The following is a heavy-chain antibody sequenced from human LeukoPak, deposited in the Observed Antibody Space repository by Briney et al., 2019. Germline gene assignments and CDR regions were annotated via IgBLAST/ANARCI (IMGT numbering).Heavy chain of an antibody. CDR2: ISSSSGYM. V-gene: IGHV3-21*01. D-gene: IGHD3-10*01. CDR3: ARVEVGKIWFGELIYGPFDY. Sequence: PGGSLRLSCAASGFTFSSYEMNWVRQAQGKGLDGAPSISSSSGYMCYAGSVEGRFTISRDNTKKSLYLQMNSLRAADTAVYYCARVEVGKIWFGELIYGPFDYWGQGTLVTVSS. CDR1: GFTFSSYE. J-gene: IGHJ4*02.